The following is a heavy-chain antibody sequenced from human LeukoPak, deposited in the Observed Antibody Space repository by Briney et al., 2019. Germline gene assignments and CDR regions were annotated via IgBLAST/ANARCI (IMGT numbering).Heavy chain of an antibody. CDR2: IYWNDDK. J-gene: IGHJ4*02. CDR3: AHSSFPSLWFGELLFRNFDY. CDR1: GFSLSTSGVG. V-gene: IGHV2-5*01. D-gene: IGHD3-10*01. Sequence: SGPTLVKPTQTLTLTCTFSGFSLSTSGVGVAWIRQPPGKALEWLALIYWNDDKRYSPSLKSRLTITKDTSKNQVVLTMTNMDPVDTATYYCAHSSFPSLWFGELLFRNFDYWGQGTLVTVSS.